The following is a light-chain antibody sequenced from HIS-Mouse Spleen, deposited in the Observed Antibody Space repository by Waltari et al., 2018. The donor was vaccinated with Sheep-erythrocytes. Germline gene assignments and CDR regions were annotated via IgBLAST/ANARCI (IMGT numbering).Light chain of an antibody. CDR3: CSYAGSYNHV. J-gene: IGLJ1*01. CDR2: DVS. V-gene: IGLV2-11*01. Sequence: QSALTQPRSVSGSPGQSVTISCTGTSSYVGGYNHVSWYQRHPGKAPKLMIYDVSKRPSGVPDRFSGSKSGNTASLTISGLQAEDEADYYCCSYAGSYNHVFATGTKVTVL. CDR1: SSYVGGYNH.